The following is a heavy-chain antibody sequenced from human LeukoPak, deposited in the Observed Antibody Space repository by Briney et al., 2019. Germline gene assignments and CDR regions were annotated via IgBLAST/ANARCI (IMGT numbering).Heavy chain of an antibody. Sequence: GGSLRLSYADSGFIFSSYAMTWVSHAKGQGPEWVAVISYDGTNTDYADSVKGRFTISRDNSKNALYLQMNSLRAEDTAVYYCARCRDYDFWSGSAVDYWGQGTLVTVSS. D-gene: IGHD3-3*01. CDR3: ARCRDYDFWSGSAVDY. J-gene: IGHJ4*02. CDR1: GFIFSSYA. CDR2: ISYDGTNT. V-gene: IGHV3-30*01.